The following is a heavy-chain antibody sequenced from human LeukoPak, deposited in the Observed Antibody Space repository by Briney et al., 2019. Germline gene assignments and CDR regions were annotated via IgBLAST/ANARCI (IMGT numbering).Heavy chain of an antibody. Sequence: PSETLSLTCTVSGGSISSTSYYWGWIRQPPGKGLEWIGSIYYTGSTYYNPSLNTRVTMSVDTSKSQFSLKLSSVTAADTAVYYCARRLKVTEHFDYWGQGTLVTVSS. CDR3: ARRLKVTEHFDY. CDR2: IYYTGST. CDR1: GGSISSTSYY. V-gene: IGHV4-39*01. D-gene: IGHD2-21*02. J-gene: IGHJ4*02.